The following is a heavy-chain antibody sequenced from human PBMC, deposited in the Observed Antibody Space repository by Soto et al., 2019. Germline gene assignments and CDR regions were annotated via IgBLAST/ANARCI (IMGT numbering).Heavy chain of an antibody. J-gene: IGHJ4*02. D-gene: IGHD6-6*01. CDR3: ARGSSLLDY. V-gene: IGHV4-59*01. CDR1: SGSISSYY. Sequence: SETLSLTCTVSSGSISSYYWSWIRQPPGKGLEWIGYIYYSGSTNYDPSLKCRVSISVVTSKNQFSLKLSSVTAADTAVYYCARGSSLLDYWGQGTLVTVSS. CDR2: IYYSGST.